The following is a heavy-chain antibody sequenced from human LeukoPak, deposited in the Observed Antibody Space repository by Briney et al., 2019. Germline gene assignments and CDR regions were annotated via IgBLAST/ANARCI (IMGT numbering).Heavy chain of an antibody. CDR2: INSDGSST. D-gene: IGHD2-15*01. Sequence: LTGGSLRLSCAASGFTFSSYWMHWVRQAPGKGLVWVSRINSDGSSTSYADSVKGRFTISRDNAKNSLYLQMNSLRDDDTAIYYCARVDCSGGGCYSALNLWGQGTLVTVSS. V-gene: IGHV3-74*01. J-gene: IGHJ4*02. CDR3: ARVDCSGGGCYSALNL. CDR1: GFTFSSYW.